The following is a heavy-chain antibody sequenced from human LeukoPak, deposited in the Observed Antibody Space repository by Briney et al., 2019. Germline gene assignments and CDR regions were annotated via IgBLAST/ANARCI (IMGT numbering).Heavy chain of an antibody. CDR3: ARRPRYSSRAQIFDY. CDR2: INPNSGGT. Sequence: ASVKVSCKASGYTFTGYYMHWVRQAPGQGLEWMGWINPNSGGTNYAQKFQGRVTMTRDTSISTAYMELSRLRSEDTAVYYCARRPRYSSRAQIFDYWGQGTLVTVSS. J-gene: IGHJ4*02. CDR1: GYTFTGYY. D-gene: IGHD6-13*01. V-gene: IGHV1-2*02.